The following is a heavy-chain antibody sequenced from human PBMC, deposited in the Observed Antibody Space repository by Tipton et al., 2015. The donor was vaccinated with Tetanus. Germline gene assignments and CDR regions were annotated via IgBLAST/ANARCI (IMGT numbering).Heavy chain of an antibody. J-gene: IGHJ4*02. CDR2: INHSGST. CDR1: GGSFSGYY. Sequence: LRLSCAVYGGSFSGYYWSWIRQPPGKGLEWIGEINHSGSTNYNPSLKSRVTISVDASKNQFSLKLSSVTAADTAVYYCARVLRDSLYYFDYWGQGTLVTVSS. D-gene: IGHD5-24*01. CDR3: ARVLRDSLYYFDY. V-gene: IGHV4-34*01.